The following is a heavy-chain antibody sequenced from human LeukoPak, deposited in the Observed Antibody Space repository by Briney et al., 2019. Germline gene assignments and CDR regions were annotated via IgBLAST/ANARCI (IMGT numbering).Heavy chain of an antibody. Sequence: SETLSLTCTVSGYSISSGYYWGWIRQPPGKGLEWIGSIYHSGSTYYNPSLKSRVTISVDTSKNQFSLKLSSVTAADTAVYYCARDGSSSSSEGVDYWGQGTLVTVSS. CDR2: IYHSGST. J-gene: IGHJ4*02. CDR3: ARDGSSSSSEGVDY. CDR1: GYSISSGYY. V-gene: IGHV4-38-2*02. D-gene: IGHD6-6*01.